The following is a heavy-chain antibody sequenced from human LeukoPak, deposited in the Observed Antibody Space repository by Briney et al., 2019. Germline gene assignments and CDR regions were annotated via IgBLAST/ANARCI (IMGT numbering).Heavy chain of an antibody. D-gene: IGHD6-6*01. Sequence: GESLKISCKGSGYRFTSYWIGWVRQMPGKGLEWMGIIYPGDSDTRYSPSFQGQVTISADKSISTAYLQWSSLKASDTAMYYCARSSIAARGSFDYWGQGTLVTVSS. J-gene: IGHJ4*02. CDR2: IYPGDSDT. CDR3: ARSSIAARGSFDY. V-gene: IGHV5-51*01. CDR1: GYRFTSYW.